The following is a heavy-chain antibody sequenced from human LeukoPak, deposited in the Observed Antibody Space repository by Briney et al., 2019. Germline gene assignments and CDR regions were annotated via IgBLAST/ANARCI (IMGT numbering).Heavy chain of an antibody. Sequence: GASVKVSCKVSGYTLTELSMHWVRQAPGKGLEWMGGFYPEDGETIYAQKFQGRVTMAEDTSTDTAYMEVSSLRSEDTAVYYCATDLVGATAFDYWGQGTLVTVSS. CDR1: GYTLTELS. V-gene: IGHV1-24*01. CDR3: ATDLVGATAFDY. CDR2: FYPEDGET. J-gene: IGHJ4*02. D-gene: IGHD1-26*01.